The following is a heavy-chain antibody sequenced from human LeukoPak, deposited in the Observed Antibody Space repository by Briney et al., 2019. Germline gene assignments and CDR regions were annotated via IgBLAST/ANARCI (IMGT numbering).Heavy chain of an antibody. V-gene: IGHV4-4*07. CDR2: INTSGNT. CDR1: GDSISSYY. D-gene: IGHD3-10*01. CDR3: ARDRLGFRVDV. Sequence: SETLSPTCTVSGDSISSYYWSWIRHSAGKGLEWIGRINTSGNTNYNPSLKSRVTMSLDTSKNHFSLNLSSVTVADTAVYYCARDRLGFRVDVWGKGTTVTVSS. J-gene: IGHJ6*04.